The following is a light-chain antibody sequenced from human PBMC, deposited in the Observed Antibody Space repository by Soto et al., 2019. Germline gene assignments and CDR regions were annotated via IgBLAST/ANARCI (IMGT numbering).Light chain of an antibody. J-gene: IGKJ3*01. CDR2: GAS. CDR1: QSVSSSY. Sequence: EIVLTQSPGTLSLSPGERATLSCRASQSVSSSYLAWYQQKPGQAPRLLIYGASSRATGIPDRFSGSGSGTDSTLNISRLEPEEFAVYYCQQYGSSLFTFGPGTKVDIK. V-gene: IGKV3-20*01. CDR3: QQYGSSLFT.